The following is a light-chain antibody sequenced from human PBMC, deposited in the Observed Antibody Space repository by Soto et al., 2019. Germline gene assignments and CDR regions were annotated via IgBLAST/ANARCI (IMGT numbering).Light chain of an antibody. CDR3: QHYNSYSEA. CDR2: KAP. V-gene: IGKV1-5*03. J-gene: IGKJ1*01. Sequence: DIQMTQSPSTLSGSVGDRVTITCRASQTISSWLARYQQKPGKAPKLLIYKAPTLKSWVPSRFSGSGSGTEFTLTISSLQPDDFATYYCQHYNSYSEAFGQGTKVDIK. CDR1: QTISSW.